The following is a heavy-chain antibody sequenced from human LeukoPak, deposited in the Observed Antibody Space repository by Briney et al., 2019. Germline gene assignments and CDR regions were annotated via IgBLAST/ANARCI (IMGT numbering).Heavy chain of an antibody. V-gene: IGHV1-69*01. D-gene: IGHD6-13*01. CDR3: ANSIAAAGTFYFDS. CDR2: IIPIFGTS. CDR1: GGTFSSYA. Sequence: ASVKVSCEASGGTFSSYAITWVRQAPGQGLEWMGGIIPIFGTSNYAQKFQGRVAITADETTSTAYMELSSLRSEDTAVYYCANSIAAAGTFYFDSCGQGNLVTASS. J-gene: IGHJ4*02.